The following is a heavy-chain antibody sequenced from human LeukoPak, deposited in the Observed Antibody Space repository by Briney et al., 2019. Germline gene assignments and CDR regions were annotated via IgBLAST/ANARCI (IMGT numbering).Heavy chain of an antibody. V-gene: IGHV1-69*13. CDR3: TRNGRGGASDY. J-gene: IGHJ4*02. D-gene: IGHD3-10*02. Sequence: GASVKVSCKASGGTFSSYAISWVRQAPGQGLEWVGGIIPVFGTANYAQKFQGRVTITADESTNTAYMQLTSLRSEDTAVYYCTRNGRGGASDYWGQGTLVIVSS. CDR2: IIPVFGTA. CDR1: GGTFSSYA.